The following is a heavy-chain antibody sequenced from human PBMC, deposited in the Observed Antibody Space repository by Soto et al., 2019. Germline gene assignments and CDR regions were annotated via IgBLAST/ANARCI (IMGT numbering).Heavy chain of an antibody. Sequence: ASVKVSCKASGGTFSSYTISWARQAPGQGLEGMGRSIPILGIANYAQKFQGRVTITADKATSTAYMELSSLRSEDTAVYYCAREPELRYDPRYGMDVWGQGTTVTVSS. D-gene: IGHD1-7*01. V-gene: IGHV1-69*04. J-gene: IGHJ6*02. CDR3: AREPELRYDPRYGMDV. CDR1: GGTFSSYT. CDR2: SIPILGIA.